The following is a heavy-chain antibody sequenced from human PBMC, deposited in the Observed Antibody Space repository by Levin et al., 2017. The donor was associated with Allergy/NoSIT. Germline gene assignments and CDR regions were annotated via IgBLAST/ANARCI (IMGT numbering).Heavy chain of an antibody. CDR3: AREGGRHGSGTDYYYMDV. Sequence: PGGSLRLSCAASGFTFSSYAMHWVRQAPGKGLEWVAVISYDGSNKYYADSVKGRFTISRDNSKNTLYLQMNSLRAEDTAVYYCAREGGRHGSGTDYYYMDVWGKGTTVTVSS. J-gene: IGHJ6*03. D-gene: IGHD3-10*01. CDR2: ISYDGSNK. CDR1: GFTFSSYA. V-gene: IGHV3-30-3*01.